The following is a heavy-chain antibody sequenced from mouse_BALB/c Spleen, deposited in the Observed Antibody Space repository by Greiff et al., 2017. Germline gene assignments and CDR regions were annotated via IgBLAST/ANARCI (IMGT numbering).Heavy chain of an antibody. Sequence: EVKLVESGGDLVKPGGSLKLSCAASGFTFSSYGMSWVRQTPDKRLEWVATISSGGSYTYYPDSVKGRFTISRDNAKNTLYLQMSSLKSEDTAMYYCARQPDSSGYFYAMDYWGQGTSVTVSS. CDR2: ISSGGSYT. J-gene: IGHJ4*01. CDR3: ARQPDSSGYFYAMDY. D-gene: IGHD3-2*01. V-gene: IGHV5-6*01. CDR1: GFTFSSYG.